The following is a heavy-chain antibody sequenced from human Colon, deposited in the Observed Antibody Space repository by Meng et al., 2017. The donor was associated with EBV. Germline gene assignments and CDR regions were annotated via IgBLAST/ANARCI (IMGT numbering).Heavy chain of an antibody. CDR2: IYYRGST. CDR3: VISSHN. V-gene: IGHV4-39*07. D-gene: IGHD3-3*02. J-gene: IGHJ4*02. CDR1: GGSITSSSSY. Sequence: QLQLQESGTGLVKPSETLSLTCTISGGSITSSSSYWGWVRQPPGEGLEWSGSIYYRGSTNYNPSLKSRISMSVDMSKNQFSLKVNSVTAADTAIYYCVISSHNWGQGTLVTVSS.